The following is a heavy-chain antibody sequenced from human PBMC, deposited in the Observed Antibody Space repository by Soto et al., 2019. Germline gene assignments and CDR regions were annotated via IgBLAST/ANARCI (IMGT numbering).Heavy chain of an antibody. CDR2: IYYSGST. V-gene: IGHV4-31*03. J-gene: IGHJ4*02. Sequence: QVQLQESGPGLVKPSQTLSLTCTVSGGSITSGGYCWTWIRQHPVKGLEWMGHIYYSGSTSYNPSLKGRVTISIDTSKNQFSLKLTSVTAADTAVYYCARDGDYFGSGSPPLLSRWGQGTLVTVSS. CDR3: ARDGDYFGSGSPPLLSR. D-gene: IGHD3-10*01. CDR1: GGSITSGGYC.